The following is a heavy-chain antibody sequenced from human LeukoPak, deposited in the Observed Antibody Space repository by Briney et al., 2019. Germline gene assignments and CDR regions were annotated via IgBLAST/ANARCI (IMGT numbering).Heavy chain of an antibody. D-gene: IGHD3-3*01. J-gene: IGHJ6*02. CDR3: ARFLGRITISGVVPYGMDV. V-gene: IGHV3-53*04. CDR1: GFTFSGYG. CDR2: IYSAGGT. Sequence: GRSLRLSCAASGFTFSGYGMHWVRQAPGKGLEWVSLIYSAGGTYYTDSVKGRFTTSRHSSKNTLYLQMNSLRGEDTAVYYCARFLGRITISGVVPYGMDVWGQGTTVTVSS.